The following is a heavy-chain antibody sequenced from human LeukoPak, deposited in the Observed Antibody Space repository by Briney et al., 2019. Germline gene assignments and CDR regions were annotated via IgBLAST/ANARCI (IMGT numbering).Heavy chain of an antibody. J-gene: IGHJ3*02. CDR2: LSDDGSNK. V-gene: IGHV3-30*03. CDR1: RFTFSYFA. Sequence: GGSLRLSCAASRFTFSYFAMHWVRRAPGKGLEWVAVLSDDGSNKFYADSVKGRFTISRDNANKSLYLQMNSLRAEDTAVYYCARDRGFDIWGQGTMVTVSS. CDR3: ARDRGFDI.